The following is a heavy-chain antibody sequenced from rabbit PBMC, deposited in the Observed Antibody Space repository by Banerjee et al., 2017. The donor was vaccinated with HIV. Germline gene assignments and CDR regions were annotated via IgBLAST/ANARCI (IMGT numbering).Heavy chain of an antibody. D-gene: IGHD6-1*01. CDR2: INTSGNT. Sequence: QSVEESGGDLVKPGGTLTLTCTVSGFSLSSYGMIWVRQAPGKGLEWIGFINTSGNTYYASWARGRFTISKTSSTTVTLQMTSLTAADTATYFCASHIASYGHATWWGPGTLVTVS. CDR3: ASHIASYGHATW. V-gene: IGHV1S40*01. CDR1: GFSLSSYG. J-gene: IGHJ6*01.